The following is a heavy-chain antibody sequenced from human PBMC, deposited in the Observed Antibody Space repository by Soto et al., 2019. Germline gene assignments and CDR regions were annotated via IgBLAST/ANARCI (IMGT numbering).Heavy chain of an antibody. Sequence: PGGSLRLSCAASGFTFSSYGMHWVRQAPGKGLEWVAVISYDGSNKYYADSVKGRFTISRDNSRNTLYLQMNSLRAEDTAVYYCAKSHYDFWSGYFDYWGQGTLVTVSS. CDR1: GFTFSSYG. J-gene: IGHJ4*02. CDR3: AKSHYDFWSGYFDY. D-gene: IGHD3-3*01. V-gene: IGHV3-30*18. CDR2: ISYDGSNK.